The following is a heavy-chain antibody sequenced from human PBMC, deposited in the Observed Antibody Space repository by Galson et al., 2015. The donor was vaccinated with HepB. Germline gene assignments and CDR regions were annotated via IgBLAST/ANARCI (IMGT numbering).Heavy chain of an antibody. CDR3: AKDILEAGLFFNY. CDR1: GFTFSDYY. Sequence: SLRLSCAASGFTFSDYYMSWIRQAPGKGLEWVSYTSPSGSDKYYADSVKGRFSISRDNANNLLYLQMNSLRVEDTAVYYCAKDILEAGLFFNYWGQGTLVT. V-gene: IGHV3-11*01. J-gene: IGHJ4*02. D-gene: IGHD2-21*01. CDR2: TSPSGSDK.